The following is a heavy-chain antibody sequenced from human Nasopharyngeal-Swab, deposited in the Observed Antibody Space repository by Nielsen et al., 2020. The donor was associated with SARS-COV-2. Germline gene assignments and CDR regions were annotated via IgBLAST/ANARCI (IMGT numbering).Heavy chain of an antibody. CDR1: GGSISSGGYY. CDR2: IYYSGST. J-gene: IGHJ4*01. D-gene: IGHD6-6*01. Sequence: SETLSLTCTVSGGSISSGGYYWSWIRQHPGKGLEWIGYIYYSGSTYYSPSLKSRVTISVDTSKNQFSLKLNSVTAADTAVYYCARIAARSTFFDNWGHGTLVTVSS. CDR3: ARIAARSTFFDN. V-gene: IGHV4-31*03.